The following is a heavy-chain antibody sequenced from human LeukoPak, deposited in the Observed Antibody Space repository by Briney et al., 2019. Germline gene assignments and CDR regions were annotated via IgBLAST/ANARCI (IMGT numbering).Heavy chain of an antibody. J-gene: IGHJ3*02. CDR1: GFAFSSYA. Sequence: GRSLRLSCAASGFAFSSYAMGWVRQAPGKGLEWVSAISGGGGNTYYADSVKGRFTISRDNSKNTLYLQMNSLRAEDTAVYYCGKNRYSGSLSPFDIWGQGTMVTVSS. D-gene: IGHD1-26*01. CDR3: GKNRYSGSLSPFDI. V-gene: IGHV3-23*01. CDR2: ISGGGGNT.